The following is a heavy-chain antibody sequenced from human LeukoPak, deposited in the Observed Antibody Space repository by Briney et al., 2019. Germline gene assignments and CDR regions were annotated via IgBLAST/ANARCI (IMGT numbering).Heavy chain of an antibody. D-gene: IGHD3-22*01. CDR2: IYHSGST. J-gene: IGHJ2*01. Sequence: SETLSLTCAVSGYSISSGYYWGWIRQPPGKGLEWIGSIYHSGSTYYNPSLKSRVTIASDTSTNQFYLKLSSVTAAATSVSYCARLKRGYYDSSGYLSNWYFDLWGRGTLATVS. CDR3: ARLKRGYYDSSGYLSNWYFDL. CDR1: GYSISSGYY. V-gene: IGHV4-38-2*01.